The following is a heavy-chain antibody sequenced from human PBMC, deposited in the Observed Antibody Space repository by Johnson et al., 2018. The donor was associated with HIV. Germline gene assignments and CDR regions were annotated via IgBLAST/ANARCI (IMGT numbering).Heavy chain of an antibody. CDR1: GFTFSSYA. CDR3: ARLPSGYSRDGFNI. V-gene: IGHV3-30*04. CDR2: IAYDGSNK. J-gene: IGHJ3*02. D-gene: IGHD5-18*01. Sequence: QMLLVESGGGVVQPGRSLRLSCAASGFTFSSYAMHWVRQAPGKGLEWVAVIAYDGSNKYYADSVKGRFTIARDNYKNTLYLQMNSLRGEEKAVYYCARLPSGYSRDGFNIWGQGTMVTVSS.